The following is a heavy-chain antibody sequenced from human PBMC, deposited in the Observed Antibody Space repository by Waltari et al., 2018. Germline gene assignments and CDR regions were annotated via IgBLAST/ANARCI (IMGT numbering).Heavy chain of an antibody. CDR2: SYPGDPDT. V-gene: IGHV5-51*01. J-gene: IGHJ6*03. D-gene: IGHD4-17*01. Sequence: EVQLVQSGAEVKKPGENLKIHCKGSGYSFTSYWNGWVRQTPGKGLEWMAFSYPGDPDTRYRPSFQGQATISADKSISTAYLQWSRLKASDTAMYYCARGRIRMNYYMDVWGKGTTVTVSS. CDR3: ARGRIRMNYYMDV. CDR1: GYSFTSYW.